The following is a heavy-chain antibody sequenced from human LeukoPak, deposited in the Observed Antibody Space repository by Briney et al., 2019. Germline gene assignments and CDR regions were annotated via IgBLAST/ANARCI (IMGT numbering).Heavy chain of an antibody. CDR1: GYTFTDYY. Sequence: VASVKVSCKASGYTFTDYYMHWVRQAPGQGLEWMGWINPNSGDTNYAQKFQGRVTMTRDTSISTAYMELNRLRSDDTAVYYCAGSDTAPASDYFHYWVQGTLVTVSS. J-gene: IGHJ4*02. D-gene: IGHD5-18*01. CDR3: AGSDTAPASDYFHY. CDR2: INPNSGDT. V-gene: IGHV1-2*02.